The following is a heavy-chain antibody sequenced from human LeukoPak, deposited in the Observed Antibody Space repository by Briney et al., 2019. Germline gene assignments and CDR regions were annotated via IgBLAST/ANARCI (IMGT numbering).Heavy chain of an antibody. J-gene: IGHJ6*03. V-gene: IGHV3-74*01. D-gene: IGHD2-2*02. Sequence: QPGGSLRLSCAASGFTFSSYWMHWVRQAPGKGLVWVSRINSDGSSTSYADSVKGRFTISRDNAKNTLYLQMNSLRAEDTAVYYCARIPHYYYYYMDVWGKGTTVTVSS. CDR3: ARIPHYYYYYMDV. CDR1: GFTFSSYW. CDR2: INSDGSST.